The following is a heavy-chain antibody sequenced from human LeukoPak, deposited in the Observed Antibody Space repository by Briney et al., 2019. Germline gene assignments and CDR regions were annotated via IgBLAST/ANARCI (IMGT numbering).Heavy chain of an antibody. Sequence: GESLKISCKASGYSFTNYWIGWVRQMPGKGLEWMGIIYPGDSDTRYSPSFQCQVTISADKSISTAYLQWSSLTASDTAMYYCARPAYSGRSDGFDIWGQGTMVTVSS. CDR1: GYSFTNYW. CDR3: ARPAYSGRSDGFDI. J-gene: IGHJ3*02. V-gene: IGHV5-51*01. CDR2: IYPGDSDT. D-gene: IGHD1-26*01.